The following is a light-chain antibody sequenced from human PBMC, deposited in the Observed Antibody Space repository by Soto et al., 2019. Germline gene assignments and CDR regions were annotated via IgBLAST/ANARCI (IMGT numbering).Light chain of an antibody. V-gene: IGKV3-20*01. CDR3: HQYGDSPLSVSSPLP. CDR1: QTVTGNY. J-gene: IGKJ4*01. Sequence: ENVLTQSPGTLSLSPGERATLSCRASQTVTGNYLACYQQKPRQAPRLLVYGASSRSTGIPDRFSGRGSATVITLITASLDPEDSAVYYCHQYGDSPLSVSSPLPFGGGTKVEIK. CDR2: GAS.